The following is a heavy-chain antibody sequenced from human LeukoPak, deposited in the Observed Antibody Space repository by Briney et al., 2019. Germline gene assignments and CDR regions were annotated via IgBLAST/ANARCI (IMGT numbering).Heavy chain of an antibody. V-gene: IGHV5-51*01. J-gene: IGHJ4*02. Sequence: GESLKISCKVSGYSFTTYWIGWVRQMPGKGLEWMGIIYPGDSDTRYSPSFQGQVTISADKSISTAYLQWSSLKASDTAMYYCARCATGYYTDFDYWGQGTLVTVSS. CDR2: IYPGDSDT. D-gene: IGHD3/OR15-3a*01. CDR1: GYSFTTYW. CDR3: ARCATGYYTDFDY.